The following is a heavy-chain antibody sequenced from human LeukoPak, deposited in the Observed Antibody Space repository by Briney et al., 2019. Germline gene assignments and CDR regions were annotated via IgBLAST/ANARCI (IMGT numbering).Heavy chain of an antibody. CDR3: ARDRGSSSSRGPDY. CDR1: GFTFSSHS. J-gene: IGHJ4*02. Sequence: PGGSLRLSCAASGFTFSSHSMNWVRQAPGKGLEWVSSISSSSSYIYYADSVKGRFTISRDNAKNSLYLQMNSLRVEDTAVYYCARDRGSSSSRGPDYWGQGTLVTVSS. CDR2: ISSSSSYI. D-gene: IGHD6-6*01. V-gene: IGHV3-21*01.